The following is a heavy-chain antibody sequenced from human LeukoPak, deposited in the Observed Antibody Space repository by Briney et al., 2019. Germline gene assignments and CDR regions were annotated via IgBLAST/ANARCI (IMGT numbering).Heavy chain of an antibody. D-gene: IGHD6-19*01. CDR1: GFTFSDHF. J-gene: IGHJ4*02. Sequence: GGSLRLSCAASGFTFSDHFMSWVRQAPGKGLEWVSYTSPSGSTIYYADSVKGRFAISRDNAKNSLYLQMNSLRAEDTAVYYCARILDSAWGELGYWGQGTLVTVSS. CDR3: ARILDSAWGELGY. CDR2: TSPSGSTI. V-gene: IGHV3-11*04.